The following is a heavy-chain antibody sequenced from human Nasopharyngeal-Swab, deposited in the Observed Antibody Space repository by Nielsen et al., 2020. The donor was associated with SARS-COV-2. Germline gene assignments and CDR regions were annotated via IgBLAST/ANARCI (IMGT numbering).Heavy chain of an antibody. CDR3: ARQHQLLGDY. CDR1: GGSISSSSYY. V-gene: IGHV4-39*01. CDR2: IYYSGST. J-gene: IGHJ4*02. D-gene: IGHD2-2*01. Sequence: SETLSLTCTVSGGSISSSSYYWGWIRQPPGKGLEWIGRIYYSGSTYYNPSLKSRVTISVDTSKNQFSLKLSSVTAADTAVYYCARQHQLLGDYWGQGTLVTVSS.